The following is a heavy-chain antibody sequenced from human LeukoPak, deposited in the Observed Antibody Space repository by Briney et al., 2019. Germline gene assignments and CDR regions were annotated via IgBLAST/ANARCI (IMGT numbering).Heavy chain of an antibody. D-gene: IGHD3-10*02. CDR2: ISWNGGST. Sequence: GGSLRLSCVASGFTFDDYGMTWVRQAPGKGLERVSRISWNGGSTGYADSVKGRFTISRDNAKNSLYLQMNSLRAEDTALYYCARDSVRGGPFDYWGQGILVTVSS. J-gene: IGHJ4*02. CDR1: GFTFDDYG. CDR3: ARDSVRGGPFDY. V-gene: IGHV3-20*04.